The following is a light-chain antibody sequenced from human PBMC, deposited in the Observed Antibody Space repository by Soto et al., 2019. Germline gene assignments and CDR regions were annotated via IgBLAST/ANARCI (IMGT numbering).Light chain of an antibody. CDR3: NSYTGSSTYV. CDR1: SSDVGAYNC. V-gene: IGLV2-14*01. Sequence: QSVLTQPASVSGSPGQSITISCTGTSSDVGAYNCVSWYQQHPVKAPKLMIYEVSNRPSGASNRFSGSKSGNTASLPISGLQPEDEAEYYCNSYTGSSTYVFGTGTKLTVL. J-gene: IGLJ1*01. CDR2: EVS.